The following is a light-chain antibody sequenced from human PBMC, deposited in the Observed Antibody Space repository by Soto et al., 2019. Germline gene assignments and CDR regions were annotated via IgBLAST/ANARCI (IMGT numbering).Light chain of an antibody. Sequence: QSALTQPRSVSGSPGQSVTISCTGTSSDVGCYNYVSWYQPDPGKAPKLMIYDVNKRPSGVPDRVSGSKSGNTAPLTISGLQAEDEGDYYCCSYAGSYTVVFGGGTELTVL. CDR1: SSDVGCYNY. J-gene: IGLJ2*01. V-gene: IGLV2-11*01. CDR2: DVN. CDR3: CSYAGSYTVV.